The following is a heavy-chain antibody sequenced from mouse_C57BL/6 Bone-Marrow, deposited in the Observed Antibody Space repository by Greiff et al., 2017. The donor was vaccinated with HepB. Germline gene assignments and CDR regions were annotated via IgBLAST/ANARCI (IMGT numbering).Heavy chain of an antibody. J-gene: IGHJ1*03. Sequence: VQGVESGPELVKPGASVKISCKASGYAFSSSWMNWVKQRPGKGLEWIGRIYPGDGDTNYNGKFKGKATLTADKSSSTAYMQLSSLTSEDSAVYFCARDDGYYLYWYFDVWGTGTTVTVSS. V-gene: IGHV1-82*01. CDR3: ARDDGYYLYWYFDV. CDR1: GYAFSSSW. CDR2: IYPGDGDT. D-gene: IGHD2-3*01.